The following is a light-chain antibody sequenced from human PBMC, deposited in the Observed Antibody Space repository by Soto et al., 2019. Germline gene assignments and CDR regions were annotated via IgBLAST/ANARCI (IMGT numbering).Light chain of an antibody. V-gene: IGLV2-14*01. CDR1: SSDVGGYNY. CDR3: SAYTTTSTLGL. J-gene: IGLJ3*02. Sequence: QSALTQPASVSGSPGQSITISCTGTSSDVGGYNYVSWYQQHPGKAPKLMIYEVSYRPSGVSNRFSGSKSGNTASLTISGLQAEDEADYYCSAYTTTSTLGLFGGGTKVTVL. CDR2: EVS.